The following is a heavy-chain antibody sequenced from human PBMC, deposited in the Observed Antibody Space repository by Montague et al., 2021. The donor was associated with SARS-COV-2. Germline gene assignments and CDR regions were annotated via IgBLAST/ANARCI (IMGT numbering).Heavy chain of an antibody. CDR1: GGSISSSSYY. J-gene: IGHJ4*02. CDR3: ARHVVGGWSDTTHEFDY. CDR2: IYYSGST. V-gene: IGHV4-39*01. Sequence: SETLSLTCTVSGGSISSSSYYWGWIRQPPGKGLEWIGSIYYSGSTYYNPSLKSRVTISVDTSKNQFSLKLSSVTAADTAVYYCARHVVGGWSDTTHEFDYWGQGTLVTVSS. D-gene: IGHD6-19*01.